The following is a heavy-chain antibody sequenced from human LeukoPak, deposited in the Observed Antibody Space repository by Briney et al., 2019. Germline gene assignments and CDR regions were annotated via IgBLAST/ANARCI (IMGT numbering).Heavy chain of an antibody. D-gene: IGHD3-16*01. Sequence: GGSLRLSCAASGFTFSSYGMHWVRQAPGKGLEWVTFIRSDGSNKYYADSVKGRFTISRDNSKNTLYLQMNSLRAEDTAMYYCAKDTYDYITNSACVDYWGLGTLVTVSS. V-gene: IGHV3-30*02. CDR1: GFTFSSYG. CDR3: AKDTYDYITNSACVDY. CDR2: IRSDGSNK. J-gene: IGHJ4*02.